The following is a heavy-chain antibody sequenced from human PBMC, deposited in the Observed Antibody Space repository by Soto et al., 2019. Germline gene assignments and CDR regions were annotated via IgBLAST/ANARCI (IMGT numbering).Heavy chain of an antibody. CDR1: GGSISSYY. CDR2: IYYSGST. D-gene: IGHD3-3*01. J-gene: IGHJ4*02. Sequence: SETLSLTCTVSGGSISSYYWSWIRQPPGKGLEWIGYIYYSGSTNYNPSLKSRVTISVDTSKNQFSLKLSSVTAADTAVYYCARASYLESPVDYWGQGTLVTVSS. CDR3: ARASYLESPVDY. V-gene: IGHV4-59*01.